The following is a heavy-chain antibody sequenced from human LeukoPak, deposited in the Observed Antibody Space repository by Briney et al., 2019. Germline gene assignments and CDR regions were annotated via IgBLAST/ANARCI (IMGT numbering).Heavy chain of an antibody. J-gene: IGHJ4*02. CDR1: GGTFSSYA. Sequence: ASVKVSCKASGGTFSSYAISWVRQATGQGLEWMGWMNPDSGDTGYAQKFQGRVTMTRNTSISTAYMELSSLESEDTAIYYCARGLGDYNTDWFPVSGYWGQGTLVTVSS. V-gene: IGHV1-8*02. CDR3: ARGLGDYNTDWFPVSGY. CDR2: MNPDSGDT. D-gene: IGHD3-9*01.